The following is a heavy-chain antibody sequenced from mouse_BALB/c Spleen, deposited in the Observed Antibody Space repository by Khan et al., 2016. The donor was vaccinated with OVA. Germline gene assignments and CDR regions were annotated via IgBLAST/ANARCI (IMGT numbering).Heavy chain of an antibody. Sequence: QVRLQQSGAELTRPGASVKMSCKASGYTFTSYTMHWVKQRPGQGLEWIGYINPVSDYTNYNQNFKDKATLTADKSSSTAYMQLRSLTSEDSAVYYGAKEGAYYRSDGWFAYWGQGTLVTVST. D-gene: IGHD2-14*01. CDR3: AKEGAYYRSDGWFAY. V-gene: IGHV1-4*01. CDR2: INPVSDYT. J-gene: IGHJ3*01. CDR1: GYTFTSYT.